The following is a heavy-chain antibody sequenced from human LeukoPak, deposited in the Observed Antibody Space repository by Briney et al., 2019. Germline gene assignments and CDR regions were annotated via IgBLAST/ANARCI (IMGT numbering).Heavy chain of an antibody. CDR1: GGTFSSYA. J-gene: IGHJ3*02. CDR3: ARDSYSGSYGDAFDI. CDR2: IIPIFGTA. D-gene: IGHD1-26*01. V-gene: IGHV1-69*13. Sequence: SVKVSCKASGGTFSSYAISWVRQAPGQGLGWMGGIIPIFGTANYAQKFQGRVTITADESTSTAYMELSSLRSEDTAVYYCARDSYSGSYGDAFDIWGQGTMVTVSS.